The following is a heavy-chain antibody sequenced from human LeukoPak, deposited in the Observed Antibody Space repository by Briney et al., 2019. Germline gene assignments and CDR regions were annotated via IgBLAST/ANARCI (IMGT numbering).Heavy chain of an antibody. CDR2: INPHNETT. V-gene: IGHV1-2*02. CDR1: GNSFSEVY. CDR3: ATSSTVTRTRDP. D-gene: IGHD1-1*01. Sequence: GASVKVSCKASGNSFSEVYFNWVRQAPGQGLEWMGWINPHNETTNYAQRFQGRVSMDASFDTAHMELSRRTSGDAAVYYCATSSTVTRTRDPWGQGTLVTVSS. J-gene: IGHJ5*02.